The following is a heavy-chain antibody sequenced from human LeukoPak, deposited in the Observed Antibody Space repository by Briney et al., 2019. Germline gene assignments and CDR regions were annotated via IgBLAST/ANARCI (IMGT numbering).Heavy chain of an antibody. J-gene: IGHJ3*02. Sequence: SETLSLTCTVSGGSISSYYWSWIRQHPGKGLEWIGYIYYSGSTYYNPSLKSRVTISVDTSKNQFSLKLSSVTAADTAVYYCARTTLMADDAFDIWGQGTMVTVSS. V-gene: IGHV4-59*06. CDR2: IYYSGST. CDR3: ARTTLMADDAFDI. D-gene: IGHD1-14*01. CDR1: GGSISSYY.